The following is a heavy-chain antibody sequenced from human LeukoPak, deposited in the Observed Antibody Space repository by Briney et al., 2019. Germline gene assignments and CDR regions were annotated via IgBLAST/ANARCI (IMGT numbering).Heavy chain of an antibody. Sequence: SVKLSCKASGATFSSYAISWVRQAPGQGLEWMGRIIPILGIANYAQKFQGRVTITADKSTSTAYMELSSLRSEDTAVYYCARGSILEATWAFDIWGQGTMVTVSS. V-gene: IGHV1-69*04. CDR1: GATFSSYA. CDR3: ARGSILEATWAFDI. J-gene: IGHJ3*02. CDR2: IIPILGIA. D-gene: IGHD1-26*01.